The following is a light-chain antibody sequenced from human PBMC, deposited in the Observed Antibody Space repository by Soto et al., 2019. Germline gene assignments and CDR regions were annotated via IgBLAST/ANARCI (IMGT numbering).Light chain of an antibody. CDR3: SSFTSNSIYV. V-gene: IGLV2-14*03. CDR2: GAT. Sequence: QSVLTQPTSLSGSPGQSITISCTGNHNDIGTYDYVSWYQQHPGRAPRLLIHGATTRPSGISGRFSASKSGLTASLTISGLQPEDEADYYCSSFTSNSIYVFGPGTKVTVL. CDR1: HNDIGTYDY. J-gene: IGLJ1*01.